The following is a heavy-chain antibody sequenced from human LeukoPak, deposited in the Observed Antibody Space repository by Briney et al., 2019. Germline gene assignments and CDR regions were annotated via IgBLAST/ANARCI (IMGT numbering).Heavy chain of an antibody. CDR2: ISAYNGKT. V-gene: IGHV1-18*01. CDR1: GYTFTSYG. J-gene: IGHJ6*03. D-gene: IGHD4-17*01. CDR3: ARLSYGDYNYYYYYMDV. Sequence: ASGKVSCKAAGYTFTSYGISWVGQAPGQGREGMGGISAYNGKTNYAQKLQGRVTITTDKSTSTAYMELSSLRSEDTAVYYCARLSYGDYNYYYYYMDVWGKGTTVTVSS.